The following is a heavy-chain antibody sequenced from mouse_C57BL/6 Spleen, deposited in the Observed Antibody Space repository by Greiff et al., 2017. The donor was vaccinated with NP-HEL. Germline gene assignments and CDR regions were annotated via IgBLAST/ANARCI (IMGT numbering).Heavy chain of an antibody. J-gene: IGHJ3*01. Sequence: VQLVESGAELARPGASVKLSCKASGYTFTSYGISWVKQRTGQGLEWIGEIYPRSGNTYYNEKFKGKATLTADKSSSTAYMELRSLTSEDSAVYFCAKDYDGYPFAYWGQGTLVTVSA. V-gene: IGHV1-81*01. CDR3: AKDYDGYPFAY. CDR1: GYTFTSYG. D-gene: IGHD2-3*01. CDR2: IYPRSGNT.